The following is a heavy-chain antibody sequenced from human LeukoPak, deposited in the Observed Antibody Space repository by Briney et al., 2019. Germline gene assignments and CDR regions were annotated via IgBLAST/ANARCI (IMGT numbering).Heavy chain of an antibody. V-gene: IGHV3-30-3*01. J-gene: IGHJ3*02. CDR2: LSNDGNNY. CDR1: GFTFSENN. D-gene: IGHD1-26*01. Sequence: PGGSLRLSCAASGFTFSENNVHWVRQAPGKGLEWVALLSNDGNNYAYADSVKGRFTLSGDKSKTTLYLQMNSLRAEDTAVYYCATDTNLVDLIQGDGHEDENFDRWGQGTMVTVSS. CDR3: ATDTNLVDLIQGDGHEDENFDR.